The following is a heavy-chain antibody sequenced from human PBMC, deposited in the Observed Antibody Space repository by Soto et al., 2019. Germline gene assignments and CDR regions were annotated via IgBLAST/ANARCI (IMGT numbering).Heavy chain of an antibody. J-gene: IGHJ4*02. Sequence: GSLRLSCAASGIVFSNHGMCWVRQAPGKGLEWVSTVTGSDGETRYADSVKGRFTISRDNSRNTLYLQMDSLRAEDTAVYYCAKTYGAGNHYNAYWGQGTLVTVSS. V-gene: IGHV3-23*01. CDR1: GIVFSNHG. CDR3: AKTYGAGNHYNAY. D-gene: IGHD3-10*01. CDR2: VTGSDGET.